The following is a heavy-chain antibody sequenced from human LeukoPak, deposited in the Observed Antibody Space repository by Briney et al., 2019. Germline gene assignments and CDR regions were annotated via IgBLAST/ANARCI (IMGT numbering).Heavy chain of an antibody. J-gene: IGHJ6*02. Sequence: GGSLRLSCAASGFTFSSYGMHWVRQAPGKGLEWVSGISGSGGSTYHADSVKGRFTISRDNSKNTLYLQMNSLRAEDTAVYYCAKDRGGYYYNYGMDVWGQGTTVTVSS. CDR3: AKDRGGYYYNYGMDV. CDR1: GFTFSSYG. CDR2: ISGSGGST. V-gene: IGHV3-23*01. D-gene: IGHD3-10*01.